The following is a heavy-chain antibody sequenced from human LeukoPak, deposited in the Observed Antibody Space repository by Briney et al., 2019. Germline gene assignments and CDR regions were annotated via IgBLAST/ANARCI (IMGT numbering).Heavy chain of an antibody. J-gene: IGHJ4*02. CDR2: ISSSSSYI. D-gene: IGHD3-16*01. CDR3: ARAVDVADY. V-gene: IGHV3-21*01. Sequence: GGSLRLSCAASGFTFSSYSMNWVRQAPGEGLEWVSFISSSSSYIYYADSVKGRFTISRDNARNSVYLQMNSLRGEDTAVYYCARAVDVADYWGQGTLVAVSS. CDR1: GFTFSSYS.